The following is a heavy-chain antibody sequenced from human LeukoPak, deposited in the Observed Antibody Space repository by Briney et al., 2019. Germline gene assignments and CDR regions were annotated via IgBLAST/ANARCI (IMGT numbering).Heavy chain of an antibody. J-gene: IGHJ4*02. CDR2: IIPIFGTA. Sequence: SVKVSCTASGGTFSSYAISWVRQAPGQGLEWMGGIIPIFGTANYAQKFQGRVTMTRDTSTSTVYMELSSLRSEDTAVYYCARGLSRIAVAGTLDYWGQGTLVTVSS. CDR1: GGTFSSYA. V-gene: IGHV1-69*05. CDR3: ARGLSRIAVAGTLDY. D-gene: IGHD6-19*01.